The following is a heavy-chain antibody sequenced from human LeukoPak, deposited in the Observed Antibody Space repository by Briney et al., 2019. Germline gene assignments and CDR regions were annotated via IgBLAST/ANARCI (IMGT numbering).Heavy chain of an antibody. CDR2: IYTSGST. V-gene: IGHV4-4*07. CDR3: ARDGFYGSGSYPFYY. D-gene: IGHD3-10*01. Sequence: SETLSLTCTVSGGSISSYYWSWIRQPAGKGLEWIGRIYTSGSTNYNPSLKSRVTMSVDTSKNQFSLKLSSVTAADTAVYYCARDGFYGSGSYPFYYWGQRTLVTVSS. CDR1: GGSISSYY. J-gene: IGHJ4*02.